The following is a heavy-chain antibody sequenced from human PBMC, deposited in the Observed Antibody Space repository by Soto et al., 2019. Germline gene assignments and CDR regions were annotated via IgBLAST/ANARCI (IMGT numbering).Heavy chain of an antibody. Sequence: GGLRLSCAASGFTFSDYAMIWVRQAPGKGLEWVSAISGSGVTTYYADSVKGRFTISRDNSKNTLYLQITSLSAEDTAAYFCAKGGGSGPIYYYYGLDVWGQGTTVTVSS. CDR3: AKGGGSGPIYYYYGLDV. CDR1: GFTFSDYA. V-gene: IGHV3-23*01. CDR2: ISGSGVTT. J-gene: IGHJ6*02. D-gene: IGHD2-15*01.